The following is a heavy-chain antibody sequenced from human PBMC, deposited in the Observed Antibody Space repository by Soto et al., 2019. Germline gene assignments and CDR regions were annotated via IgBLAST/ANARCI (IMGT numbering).Heavy chain of an antibody. CDR2: ISAYNGNT. D-gene: IGHD3-3*01. V-gene: IGHV1-18*01. CDR3: ARGAADFGVVIPGYCYYYYMDV. J-gene: IGHJ6*03. Sequence: QVQLVQSGAEVKKPGASVKVSCKASGYTFTSYGISWVRQAPGQGLEWMGWISAYNGNTNYAQKLQGRVTMTTDTSTSTAYMELRSLRSDDTAVYYCARGAADFGVVIPGYCYYYYMDVWGKGTTVTVSS. CDR1: GYTFTSYG.